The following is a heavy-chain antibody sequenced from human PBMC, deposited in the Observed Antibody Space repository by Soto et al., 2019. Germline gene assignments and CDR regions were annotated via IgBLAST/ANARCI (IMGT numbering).Heavy chain of an antibody. D-gene: IGHD3-3*01. J-gene: IGHJ1*01. CDR3: AHRRQNHAYDFWSVYSEYFQH. CDR1: GFSLSTSGVG. V-gene: IGHV2-5*01. CDR2: IYCNDDK. Sequence: QITLKESGPTLVKPTQTLTLTFTFSGFSLSTSGVGVGWIRQPPGKALEWLELIYCNDDKRYTPSLKSRPTFPKDISKNQVVLTMTIRDPVDTATYYCAHRRQNHAYDFWSVYSEYFQHWGKGTLVTVSS.